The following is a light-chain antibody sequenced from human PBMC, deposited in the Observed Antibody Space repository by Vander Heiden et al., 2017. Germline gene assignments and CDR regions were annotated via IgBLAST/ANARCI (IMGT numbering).Light chain of an antibody. V-gene: IGKV3-11*01. Sequence: EIVLTQSPATLSLSPGERATRSCRASQSVSSYLAWYKQKPGQAPRLLIYDASNRATGIKARFSGSGDGTDVTLTISSREPEDFAVYYCQQRNNGHPPNTFGQGTKMEIK. CDR1: QSVSSY. CDR2: DAS. J-gene: IGKJ2*01. CDR3: QQRNNGHPPNT.